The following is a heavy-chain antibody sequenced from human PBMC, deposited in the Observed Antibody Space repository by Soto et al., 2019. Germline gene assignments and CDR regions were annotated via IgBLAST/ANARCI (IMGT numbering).Heavy chain of an antibody. D-gene: IGHD4-17*01. Sequence: LSLTCTVSGDSVSKYYWNWIRQPAGKGLEWIGRIHSTRSPNYNPSLKSRVTMSVDTSKNQFSLKLNLTSVTAADTAVYYCARSPAYGDYANLDTWGQGTLVTVSS. CDR3: ARSPAYGDYANLDT. CDR1: GDSVSKYY. J-gene: IGHJ5*02. V-gene: IGHV4-4*07. CDR2: IHSTRSP.